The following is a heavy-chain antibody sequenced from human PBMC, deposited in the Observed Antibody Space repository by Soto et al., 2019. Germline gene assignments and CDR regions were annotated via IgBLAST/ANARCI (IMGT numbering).Heavy chain of an antibody. CDR3: AMLGGWSGGSSGMDV. CDR2: IRRKANSYTT. Sequence: EVQLVESGGGLVQPGGSLRLSCAASGLIFSDYHMDWVRQAPGKGLEWVGRIRRKANSYTTEYAASVKGRFTISRDDSKNSLYLKMNSLKSEETDVYYCAMLGGWSGGSSGMDVWGQGTTVTVSS. CDR1: GLIFSDYH. V-gene: IGHV3-72*01. J-gene: IGHJ6*02. D-gene: IGHD6-19*01.